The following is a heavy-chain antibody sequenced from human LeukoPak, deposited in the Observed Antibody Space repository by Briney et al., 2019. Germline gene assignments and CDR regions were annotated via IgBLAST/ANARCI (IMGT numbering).Heavy chain of an antibody. J-gene: IGHJ6*02. CDR1: GGTFSSYA. D-gene: IGHD5-24*01. CDR3: ARDNVRDGYNRVYYYGMDV. V-gene: IGHV1-69*13. CDR2: IIPIFGTA. Sequence: ASVKVSCKASGGTFSSYAISWVRQAPGQGLEWMGGIIPIFGTANYAQKFQGRVTITADESTSTAYMELNSLRAEDTAVYYCARDNVRDGYNRVYYYGMDVWGQGTTVTVSS.